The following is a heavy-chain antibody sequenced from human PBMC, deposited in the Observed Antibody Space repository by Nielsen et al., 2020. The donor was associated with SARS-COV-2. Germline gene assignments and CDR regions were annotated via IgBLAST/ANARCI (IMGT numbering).Heavy chain of an antibody. CDR3: ARGLYGTSSLLYSYMDV. CDR2: INHGGRT. D-gene: IGHD2-8*01. J-gene: IGHJ6*03. V-gene: IGHV4-34*01. Sequence: SETLSLTCAVYGGSFSGYYWSWIRQRPGKGLEWVGEINHGGRTNYSPSLKSRVTISTDMSVNQFSLTLTSVTAADTAVYFCARGLYGTSSLLYSYMDVWGNGIKVTVSS. CDR1: GGSFSGYY.